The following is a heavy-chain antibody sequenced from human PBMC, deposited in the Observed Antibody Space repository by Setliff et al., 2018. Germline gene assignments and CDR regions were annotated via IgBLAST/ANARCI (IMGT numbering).Heavy chain of an antibody. CDR2: IKQDGSDK. V-gene: IGHV3-7*03. J-gene: IGHJ3*02. CDR3: VRARTTSYDFWSGLNAFDI. CDR1: GFTFSSYW. D-gene: IGHD3-3*01. Sequence: GGSLRLSCAASGFTFSSYWMSWVRQAPGKGLEWVANIKQDGSDKYYVDAVKGRFTISRDNAKNSLSLQMNSLRAEDTAVYYCVRARTTSYDFWSGLNAFDIWGQGTMVTVSS.